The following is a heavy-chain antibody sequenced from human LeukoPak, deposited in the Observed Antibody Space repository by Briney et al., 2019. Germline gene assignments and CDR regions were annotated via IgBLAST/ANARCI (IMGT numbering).Heavy chain of an antibody. J-gene: IGHJ4*02. V-gene: IGHV3-7*04. Sequence: GGSLRLSCAASGFTFSTYWMSWVRQAPGKGLEWVANINQDGSEKYYVDSVKGRFTISGDNADNSLYLQMNSLRAEDTAVYYCARKTTVPHFDYWGQGTLVTVSS. D-gene: IGHD1-1*01. CDR1: GFTFSTYW. CDR3: ARKTTVPHFDY. CDR2: INQDGSEK.